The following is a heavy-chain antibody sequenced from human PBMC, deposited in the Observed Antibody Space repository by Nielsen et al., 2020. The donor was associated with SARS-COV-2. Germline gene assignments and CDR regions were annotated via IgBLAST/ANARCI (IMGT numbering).Heavy chain of an antibody. Sequence: SETLSLTCTVSGGSISSGGYYWSWIRQHPGKGLEWIGYIYYSGSTYYNPSLKSRVTISVDTSKNQFSLKLSSVTAADTAVYYCARDLVDYYDSSGYSDAFDIWGQGTMVTVSS. V-gene: IGHV4-31*03. D-gene: IGHD3-22*01. CDR3: ARDLVDYYDSSGYSDAFDI. CDR2: IYYSGST. J-gene: IGHJ3*02. CDR1: GGSISSGGYY.